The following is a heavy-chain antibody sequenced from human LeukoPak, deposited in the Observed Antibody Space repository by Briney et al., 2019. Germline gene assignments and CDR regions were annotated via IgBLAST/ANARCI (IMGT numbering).Heavy chain of an antibody. Sequence: GGSLRLSCAASGFTFSSYAMNWVRQAPGKGLEWVSSISGSGDSTYYPDSVKGRFTISRDNSKNTLYLQMNSLRAEDTAIYYCAKHSTGWYLLDYWGPGTLVTVSS. CDR1: GFTFSSYA. V-gene: IGHV3-23*01. D-gene: IGHD6-19*01. J-gene: IGHJ4*02. CDR3: AKHSTGWYLLDY. CDR2: ISGSGDST.